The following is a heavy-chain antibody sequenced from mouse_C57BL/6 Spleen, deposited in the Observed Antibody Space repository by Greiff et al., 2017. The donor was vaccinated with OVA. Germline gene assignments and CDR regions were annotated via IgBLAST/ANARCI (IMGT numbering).Heavy chain of an antibody. V-gene: IGHV1-59*01. CDR1: GYTFTSYW. CDR3: AATVVATKYCDV. Sequence: QVQLQQPGAELVRPGTSVKLSCKASGYTFTSYWMHWVKQRPGQGLEWIGVIDPSDSYTNYNQKFKGKATLTVDTSSSTAYMQLSSLTSEDSAVYDCAATVVATKYCDVWGTGTTVTVSS. J-gene: IGHJ1*03. CDR2: IDPSDSYT. D-gene: IGHD1-1*01.